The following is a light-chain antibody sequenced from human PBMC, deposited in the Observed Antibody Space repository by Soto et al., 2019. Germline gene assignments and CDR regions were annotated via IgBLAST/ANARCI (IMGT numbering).Light chain of an antibody. CDR3: QQYNSWLWT. J-gene: IGKJ1*01. CDR1: QSVSSK. CDR2: GAS. Sequence: EMVMTQSPATLSGSPGEGGTLSCRASQSVSSKLAWYQQKPGQAPRLLIYGASTRATGIPARFSGSGSGTEFTLTISSLQSEDSAVYYCQQYNSWLWTFGQGTKVDIK. V-gene: IGKV3-15*01.